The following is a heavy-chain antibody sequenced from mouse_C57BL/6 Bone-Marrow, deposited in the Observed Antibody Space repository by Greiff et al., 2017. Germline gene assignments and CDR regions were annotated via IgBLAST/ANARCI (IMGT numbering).Heavy chain of an antibody. CDR1: GFTFSDYY. J-gene: IGHJ2*01. CDR2: ISNGGGSI. D-gene: IGHD3-2*02. V-gene: IGHV5-12*01. Sequence: EVMLVESGGGLVQPGGSLKLSCAASGFTFSDYYMYWVRQTPEKRLEWVAYISNGGGSIYYPDTVKGRFTISRDNAKNTLYLQMSRLKSEDTAMYYCERRPVLLDSSGYPDYWGKGTTLTVAS. CDR3: ERRPVLLDSSGYPDY.